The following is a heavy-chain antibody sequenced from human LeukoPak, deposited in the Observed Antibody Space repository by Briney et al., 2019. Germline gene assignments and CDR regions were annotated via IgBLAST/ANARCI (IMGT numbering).Heavy chain of an antibody. Sequence: SETLSLTCAVYGGSLSGYYWSWIRQPPGKGLEWIGEINHSGSTNYNPSLKSRVTISVDTSKNHFSLNLRSVTAADTAVYYCATRSYNSPFRYWGQGTPVTVSS. CDR3: ATRSYNSPFRY. CDR1: GGSLSGYY. CDR2: INHSGST. J-gene: IGHJ4*02. D-gene: IGHD5-24*01. V-gene: IGHV4-34*01.